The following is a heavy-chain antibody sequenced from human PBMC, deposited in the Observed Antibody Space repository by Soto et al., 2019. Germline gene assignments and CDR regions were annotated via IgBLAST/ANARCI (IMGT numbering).Heavy chain of an antibody. Sequence: SETLSLTCTVSGGSIGSYYWSWIRQPPGKGLEFIGYIYYRGNTNYNPSLKSRATISVDTSKKQASLKLSSVTAAATAVFYCARVPYSDDSSGNAFDIWGQGTMVTVSS. V-gene: IGHV4-59*01. CDR2: IYYRGNT. CDR3: ARVPYSDDSSGNAFDI. D-gene: IGHD6-25*01. CDR1: GGSIGSYY. J-gene: IGHJ3*02.